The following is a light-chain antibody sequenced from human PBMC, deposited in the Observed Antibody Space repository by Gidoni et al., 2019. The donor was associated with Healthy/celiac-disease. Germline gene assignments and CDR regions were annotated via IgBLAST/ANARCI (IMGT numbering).Light chain of an antibody. V-gene: IGKV1-39*01. Sequence: DIPITQSPSSLSASVGDRVTITCRASQSISSYLNWYQQKPGKAPKLLIYAASSLQSGVPSRFSGSGSGTDFTLTISSLQPEDFATYYCQQSYSTPPITFGPGTKVDIK. CDR3: QQSYSTPPIT. CDR2: AAS. CDR1: QSISSY. J-gene: IGKJ3*01.